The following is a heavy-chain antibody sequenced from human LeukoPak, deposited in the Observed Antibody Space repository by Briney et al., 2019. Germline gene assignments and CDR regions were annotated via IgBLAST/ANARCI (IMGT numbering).Heavy chain of an antibody. J-gene: IGHJ4*02. Sequence: ASVKVSCKASGYTFTGYYVHWVRQAPGQGPEWMGWINPDSGGTNFAQKCQGRVTMTRDTSISTAYMDLSRLRSDDTAVYYCAREAAVAGTGVYFDYWGQGTLVTVSS. CDR1: GYTFTGYY. D-gene: IGHD6-19*01. CDR3: AREAAVAGTGVYFDY. CDR2: INPDSGGT. V-gene: IGHV1-2*02.